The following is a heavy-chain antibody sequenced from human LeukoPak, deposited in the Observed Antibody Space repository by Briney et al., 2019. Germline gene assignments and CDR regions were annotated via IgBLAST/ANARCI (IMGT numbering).Heavy chain of an antibody. Sequence: SCKASGYTFTGYYMHWVRQAPGKGLEWVAVISYDGSNKYYADSVKGRFTISRDNSKNTLYLQMNSLRAEDTAVYYCAKGGSSGWYGDFDYWGQGTLVTVSS. CDR3: AKGGSSGWYGDFDY. CDR1: GYTFTGYY. V-gene: IGHV3-30*18. D-gene: IGHD6-19*01. J-gene: IGHJ4*02. CDR2: ISYDGSNK.